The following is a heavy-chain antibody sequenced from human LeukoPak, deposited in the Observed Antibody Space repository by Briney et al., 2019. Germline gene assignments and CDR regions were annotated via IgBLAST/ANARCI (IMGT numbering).Heavy chain of an antibody. Sequence: PGGSLRLSCAACGLAVSSNYMSWVRQAPGKGLEWVSVIYSGGSTYYADSVKGRFTISRDNSKNTLYLQLNSLRPEDTAVYYCARGAVTVVAATLWGQGTLVTVSS. J-gene: IGHJ4*02. D-gene: IGHD2-15*01. CDR3: ARGAVTVVAATL. CDR2: IYSGGST. V-gene: IGHV3-53*01. CDR1: GLAVSSNY.